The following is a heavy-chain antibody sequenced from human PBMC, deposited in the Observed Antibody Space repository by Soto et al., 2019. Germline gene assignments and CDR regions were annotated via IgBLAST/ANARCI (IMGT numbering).Heavy chain of an antibody. Sequence: QVQLVESGGGVVQPGRSLRLSCAASGFTFSSYGMHWVRQAPGKGLEWVAVISYDGSNKYYADSVKGRFTISRDNSKNTLYLQMNSLRAEDTAVYYCAKNARETYYYYGMDVWGQGTTVTVSS. CDR3: AKNARETYYYYGMDV. CDR2: ISYDGSNK. J-gene: IGHJ6*02. V-gene: IGHV3-30*18. CDR1: GFTFSSYG. D-gene: IGHD2-2*01.